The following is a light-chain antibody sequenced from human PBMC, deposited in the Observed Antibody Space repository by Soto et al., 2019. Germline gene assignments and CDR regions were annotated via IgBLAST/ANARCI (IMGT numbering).Light chain of an antibody. J-gene: IGKJ1*01. Sequence: DIQMTQSPSTLSVSVGDRVTITCRASQSISSWLAWYQQKPGKAPKLLIYKASSLESGVPYRFSGSGSGTEFTLTISSMQPDDFATYYCLQYNSYSLTFGQGTKVEIK. CDR1: QSISSW. CDR2: KAS. CDR3: LQYNSYSLT. V-gene: IGKV1-5*03.